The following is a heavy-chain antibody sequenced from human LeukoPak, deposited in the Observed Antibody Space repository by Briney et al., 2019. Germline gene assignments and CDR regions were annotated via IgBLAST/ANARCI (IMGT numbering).Heavy chain of an antibody. Sequence: PSETLSLTCAVYGGSFSGYYWSWIRQPPGKGLEWIGEINHSGSTNYNPSLTSRVTISVDTSKNQFSLKLSSVTAADTAGYYCARRRIAAAVGWFDPWGQGTLVTVSS. CDR3: ARRRIAAAVGWFDP. J-gene: IGHJ5*02. V-gene: IGHV4-34*01. CDR1: GGSFSGYY. D-gene: IGHD6-13*01. CDR2: INHSGST.